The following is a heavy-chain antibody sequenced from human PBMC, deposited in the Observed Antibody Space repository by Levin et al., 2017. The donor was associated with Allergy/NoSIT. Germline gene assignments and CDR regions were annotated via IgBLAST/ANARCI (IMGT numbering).Heavy chain of an antibody. CDR1: GFTFSSYG. CDR3: AKSAVRYCSGGSGYGHDY. J-gene: IGHJ4*02. Sequence: PGESLKISCAASGFTFSSYGMHWVRQAPGKGLEWVAVISYDGSNKYYADSVKGRFTISRDNSKNTLYLQMNSLRAEDTAVYYCAKSAVRYCSGGSGYGHDYWGQGTLVTVSS. V-gene: IGHV3-30*18. D-gene: IGHD2-15*01. CDR2: ISYDGSNK.